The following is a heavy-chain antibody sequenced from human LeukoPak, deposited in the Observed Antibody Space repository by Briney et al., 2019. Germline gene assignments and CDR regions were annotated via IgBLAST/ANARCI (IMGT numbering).Heavy chain of an antibody. CDR1: GFTFSGSA. V-gene: IGHV3-73*01. Sequence: GGSLRLSCAASGFTFSGSAMHWVRQASGKGLEWVGRIRSKANSYATAYAASVKGRFTISRDDSKNTAYLQMNSLKTEDTAVYYCTPQGDSSGYYSWDYWGQGTLVTVSS. D-gene: IGHD3-22*01. CDR2: IRSKANSYAT. CDR3: TPQGDSSGYYSWDY. J-gene: IGHJ4*02.